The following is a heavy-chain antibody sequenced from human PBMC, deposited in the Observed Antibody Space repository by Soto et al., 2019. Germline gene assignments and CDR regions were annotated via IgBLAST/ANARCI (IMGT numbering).Heavy chain of an antibody. Sequence: QLQLQESGPGLVKPSETLSLTCTVSGGSISSSSYYWGWIRQPPGKGLERIGSIYYSGSTYYNPSLKSRVTISVDTSKNQFSLKLSSVTAADTAVYYCARHEQQQLVPRGYNWFDPWGQGTLVTVSS. D-gene: IGHD6-13*01. V-gene: IGHV4-39*01. CDR2: IYYSGST. CDR1: GGSISSSSYY. CDR3: ARHEQQQLVPRGYNWFDP. J-gene: IGHJ5*02.